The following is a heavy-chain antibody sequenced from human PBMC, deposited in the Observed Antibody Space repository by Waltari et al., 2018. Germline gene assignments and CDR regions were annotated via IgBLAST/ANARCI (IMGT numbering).Heavy chain of an antibody. D-gene: IGHD2-15*01. V-gene: IGHV3-30-3*01. Sequence: QVQLVQSGGDVVQSEKSLRLSCAASGFTFRTYSLHWFRHAPGKGLEWVAVISFDGSITNYADSVKGRFSISKDDSKNTLYLQMNSLRPEDTAVYYCARAGGGSWLHEDAFDVWGQGTMVTVSS. CDR1: GFTFRTYS. J-gene: IGHJ3*01. CDR3: ARAGGGSWLHEDAFDV. CDR2: ISFDGSIT.